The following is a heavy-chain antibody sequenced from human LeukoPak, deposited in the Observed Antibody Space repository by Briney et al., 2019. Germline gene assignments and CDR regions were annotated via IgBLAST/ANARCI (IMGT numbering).Heavy chain of an antibody. J-gene: IGHJ4*02. Sequence: GGSLTLSCAASGFTFSNYAMSWVRQAPGKGLEWVSSISVTGVSTNYADSVKGRFTISRDKSKNTLYLQMNSLRVEDTAVYYCAKGYSGYYDYWGQGSLVTVSS. CDR2: ISVTGVST. V-gene: IGHV3-23*01. D-gene: IGHD5-12*01. CDR1: GFTFSNYA. CDR3: AKGYSGYYDY.